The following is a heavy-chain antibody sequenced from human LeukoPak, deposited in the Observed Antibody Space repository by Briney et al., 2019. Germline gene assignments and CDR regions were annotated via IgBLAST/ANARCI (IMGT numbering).Heavy chain of an antibody. D-gene: IGHD3-10*01. V-gene: IGHV3-66*01. J-gene: IGHJ4*02. CDR3: TSAPPRGLEY. CDR2: INSDGST. CDR1: GLRLSDNY. Sequence: PGGSLRLSCVASGLRLSDNYISWVRQVRGKGPEWVSIINSDGSTVDADSVKGRFTISRDLSKNTVWLQMNRLRVDDTALYYCTSAPPRGLEYWGQGTLVTVSS.